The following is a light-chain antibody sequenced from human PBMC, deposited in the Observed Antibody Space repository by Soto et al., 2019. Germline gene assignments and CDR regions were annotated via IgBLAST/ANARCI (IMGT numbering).Light chain of an antibody. CDR2: AAS. J-gene: IGKJ1*01. CDR1: QNINNN. CDR3: QQYDNWSPWT. V-gene: IGKV3-15*01. Sequence: EIVMTQSPATLSVSPGERATLPCSASQNINNNLAWYQQKPGQAPRLLIYAASTRSSGIPARFSGSGSGTEFTLTISSLQSEDFAVYYCQQYDNWSPWTFGQGTKVDIK.